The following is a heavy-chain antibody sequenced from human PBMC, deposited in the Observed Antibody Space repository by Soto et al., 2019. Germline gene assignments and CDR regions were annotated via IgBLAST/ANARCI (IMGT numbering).Heavy chain of an antibody. V-gene: IGHV4-61*01. CDR1: GGSVSSVNDY. Sequence: SETLSLTCSVYGGSVSSVNDYWSWIRQPPGKGLEWIGYIYHSGITNYNPSLKSRVTISLDTSKNQCSLTLTSVTAADTAVYYCARLDLTYYFDYWGQGTPVTVSS. CDR3: ARLDLTYYFDY. CDR2: IYHSGIT. D-gene: IGHD3-16*01. J-gene: IGHJ4*02.